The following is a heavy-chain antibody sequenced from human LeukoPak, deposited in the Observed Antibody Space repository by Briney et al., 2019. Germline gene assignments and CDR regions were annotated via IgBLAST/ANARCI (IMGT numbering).Heavy chain of an antibody. CDR1: GFTFSSCG. Sequence: PGGSLRLSCEGSGFTFSSCGMHWVRQAPGRGLEWVAFIRYDGNNKYYAESVKGRFTISRDNSKNTLYLQMNSLRADDTAVYYCAKAPPYYCDSSGSNLDFWGQGTLVTVSS. CDR3: AKAPPYYCDSSGSNLDF. V-gene: IGHV3-30*02. CDR2: IRYDGNNK. J-gene: IGHJ4*02. D-gene: IGHD3-22*01.